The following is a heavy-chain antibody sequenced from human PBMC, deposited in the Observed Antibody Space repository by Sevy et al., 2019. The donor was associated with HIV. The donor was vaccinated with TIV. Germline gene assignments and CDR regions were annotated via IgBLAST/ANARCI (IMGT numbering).Heavy chain of an antibody. J-gene: IGHJ6*02. CDR2: IRYDGSNK. Sequence: RGSLRLSCAASGFTFSNYGIHWVRQAPGKGLEWVAVIRYDGSNKYYEDSVKGRFTISRDNSKNTLYLQINSLRAEDTAVYYCARGSLRYCSSSSCYEGDNYYYGMDVWGQGTTVTVSS. V-gene: IGHV3-33*01. CDR3: ARGSLRYCSSSSCYEGDNYYYGMDV. D-gene: IGHD2-2*01. CDR1: GFTFSNYG.